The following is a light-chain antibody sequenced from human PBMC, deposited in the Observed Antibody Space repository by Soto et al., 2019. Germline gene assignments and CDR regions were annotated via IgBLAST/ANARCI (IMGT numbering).Light chain of an antibody. CDR3: TSYVGSDTWV. Sequence: QSVLTQSPSASGSPGQSVTISCTGTSSDVGAYKYVSWYQQYPGKAPKLMIYEVSKRPSGVPARFSGSKSGNTASLTVSGLQSEDEADYYCTSYVGSDTWVFGGGTKLTVL. J-gene: IGLJ3*02. CDR2: EVS. CDR1: SSDVGAYKY. V-gene: IGLV2-8*01.